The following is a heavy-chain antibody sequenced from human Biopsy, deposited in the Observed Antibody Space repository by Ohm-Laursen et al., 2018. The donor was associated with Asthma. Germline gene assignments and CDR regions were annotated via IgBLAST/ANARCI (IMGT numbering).Heavy chain of an antibody. CDR1: GFAVSRDH. D-gene: IGHD3-22*01. CDR3: AREDSSNWSHYYFDY. V-gene: IGHV3-53*01. CDR2: IYSGGTS. Sequence: SLRLSCTASGFAVSRDHMFWVRQAPGKGLEWVSVIYSGGTSHTADSVRGRFTISRDYSKNMLYLQMHSLRAEDTAVYYCAREDSSNWSHYYFDYWGQGTLVTVSS. J-gene: IGHJ4*02.